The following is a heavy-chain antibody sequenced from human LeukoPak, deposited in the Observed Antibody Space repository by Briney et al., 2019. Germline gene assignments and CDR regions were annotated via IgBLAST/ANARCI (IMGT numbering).Heavy chain of an antibody. CDR3: ARQQVYYDILTGYSDAFDI. V-gene: IGHV4-59*08. D-gene: IGHD3-9*01. Sequence: SETLSLTCTVSGGSISSYYWSWIRQPPGKGLEWIGYIYYSGSTNYNPSLKSRVTISVDTSKNQFSLKLCSVTAADTAVYYCARQQVYYDILTGYSDAFDIWGQGTMVTVSS. CDR1: GGSISSYY. J-gene: IGHJ3*02. CDR2: IYYSGST.